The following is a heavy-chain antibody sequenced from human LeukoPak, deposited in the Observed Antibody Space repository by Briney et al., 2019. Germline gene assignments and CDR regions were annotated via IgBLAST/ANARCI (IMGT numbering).Heavy chain of an antibody. CDR1: GYTFTSYG. D-gene: IGHD1-26*01. J-gene: IGHJ6*02. CDR2: ISAYNGNT. V-gene: IGHV1-18*01. CDR3: AREWELPYYYYYGMDV. Sequence: ASVKVSCKASGYTFTSYGISWVRQAPGQGLEGMGWISAYNGNTNYAQKLQGRVTMTTDISTSTAYMELRSLRSDDTAVYYCAREWELPYYYYYGMDVWGQGTTVTVSS.